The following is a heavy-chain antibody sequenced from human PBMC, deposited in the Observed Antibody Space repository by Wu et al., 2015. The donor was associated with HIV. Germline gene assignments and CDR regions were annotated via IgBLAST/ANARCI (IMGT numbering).Heavy chain of an antibody. CDR3: ARDRVFGAQSDGFDY. CDR1: GFAFINYY. J-gene: IGHJ4*02. D-gene: IGHD1-26*01. CDR2: VDPENGQT. Sequence: VQLVQSGPDVKAPGTSMKVSCKTSGFAFINYYISWVQQAPGKGLKWMGFVDPENGQTMYAEKFRRRVTITADRSTDTAYMELTRLTPEDTAIYYCARDRVFGAQSDGFDYWGQGTLVTVSS. V-gene: IGHV1-69-2*01.